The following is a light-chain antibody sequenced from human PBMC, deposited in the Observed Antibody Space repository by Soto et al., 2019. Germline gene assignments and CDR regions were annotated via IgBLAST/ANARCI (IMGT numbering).Light chain of an antibody. Sequence: QSVLTQPASVSGSPGQSITISCTGTSSDVGGHNYVSWYQQYPGKAPKLIIFDVSNRPSGVSNRFSGSKSGNTASLTISGLQAEDEADYYCSSYASSSAVFGTGTKVTVL. CDR3: SSYASSSAV. V-gene: IGLV2-14*01. J-gene: IGLJ1*01. CDR2: DVS. CDR1: SSDVGGHNY.